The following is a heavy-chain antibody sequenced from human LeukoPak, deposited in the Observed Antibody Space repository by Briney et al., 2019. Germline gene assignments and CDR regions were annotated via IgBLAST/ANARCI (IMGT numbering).Heavy chain of an antibody. CDR2: IYYSGNT. V-gene: IGHV4-59*01. J-gene: IGHJ4*02. CDR3: ARGTSSLDY. Sequence: PSETLSLTCTVSGVSISSYYWSWIRQPPGKGLEYIGYIYYSGNTNYNPSLKSRVTISVDTSKNQFSLKLSSVTAADTAVYYCARGTSSLDYWDQGTLVTVSS. CDR1: GVSISSYY.